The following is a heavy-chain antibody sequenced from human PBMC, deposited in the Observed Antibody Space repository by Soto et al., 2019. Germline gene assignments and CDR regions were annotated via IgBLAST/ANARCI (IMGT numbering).Heavy chain of an antibody. CDR1: GGSIITGDFS. D-gene: IGHD3-22*01. V-gene: IGHV4-30-2*01. CDR3: ARGRSTSGYPNFDP. CDR2: IYHEGST. Sequence: QLQLQESGSGQVKPSQTLSLTCAVSGGSIITGDFSWNWIRQPPGKGLEWVGYIYHEGSTYYNLSLKGRATISVDRSKNYFSLKLSSVTAADTGVYFCARGRSTSGYPNFDPWGQGTLVTVSS. J-gene: IGHJ5*02.